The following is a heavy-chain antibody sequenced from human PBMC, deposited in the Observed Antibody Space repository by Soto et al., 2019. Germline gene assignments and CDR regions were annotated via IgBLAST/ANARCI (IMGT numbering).Heavy chain of an antibody. CDR3: ARAGDDSWSGSPSWFDP. V-gene: IGHV4-59*01. Sequence: QVQLQESGPGLVKHSETLSLTCTVSGGSFGGYYWNWIRQPPGKGLEWIGYIYYSGSTNYNPSLKSRVTISVDTSKNRFSLKLSSVTPADTAVYYCARAGDDSWSGSPSWFDPWGQGTLVTVSS. CDR1: GGSFGGYY. D-gene: IGHD3-3*01. J-gene: IGHJ5*02. CDR2: IYYSGST.